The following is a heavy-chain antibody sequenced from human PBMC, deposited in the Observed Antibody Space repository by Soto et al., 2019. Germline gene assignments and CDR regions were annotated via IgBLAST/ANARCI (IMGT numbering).Heavy chain of an antibody. V-gene: IGHV4-34*01. J-gene: IGHJ4*02. Sequence: SETLSLTCAVYGGSFSGYYWSWIRQPPGKGLEWIGEINHSGSTNYNPSLKSRVTISVDTSKNQFSLKLSSVTAADTAVYYCARGLIHYYGFTQPAGFDYWGQGTLVTVSA. CDR3: ARGLIHYYGFTQPAGFDY. CDR1: GGSFSGYY. CDR2: INHSGST. D-gene: IGHD3-10*01.